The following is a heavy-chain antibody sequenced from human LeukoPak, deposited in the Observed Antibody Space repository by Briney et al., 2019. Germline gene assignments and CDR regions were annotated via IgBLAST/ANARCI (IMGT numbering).Heavy chain of an antibody. CDR1: GFTFDDYG. V-gene: IGHV3-20*04. CDR2: ISWNGGST. Sequence: PRGSLRLSCAASGFTFDDYGMSWVRQAPGKGLEWVSGISWNGGSTGYADSVKGRFTISRDNAKNSLYLQLNSLRVEDTAVYYCASRIVGTPDYFDYWGQGTLVTVSS. D-gene: IGHD1-26*01. CDR3: ASRIVGTPDYFDY. J-gene: IGHJ4*02.